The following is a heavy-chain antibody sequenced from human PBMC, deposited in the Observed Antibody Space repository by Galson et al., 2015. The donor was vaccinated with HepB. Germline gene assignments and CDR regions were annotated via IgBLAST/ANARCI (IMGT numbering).Heavy chain of an antibody. CDR3: TPLYSTEPFDY. CDR2: IKIKTDGGAT. J-gene: IGHJ4*02. D-gene: IGHD6-13*01. CDR1: GSTFSNVW. Sequence: SLRLSCAASGSTFSNVWMNWVRQAPGKGLEWVGRIKIKTDGGATDYAAPVNGRFTISRDDSKNTLYLQMNSLKTEDTAMYYCTPLYSTEPFDYWGQGTLVAVSS. V-gene: IGHV3-15*07.